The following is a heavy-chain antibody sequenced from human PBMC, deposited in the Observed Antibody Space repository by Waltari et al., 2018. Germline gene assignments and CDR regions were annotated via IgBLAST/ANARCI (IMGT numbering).Heavy chain of an antibody. CDR3: ARRGDWLPLDAFDI. Sequence: QLQLQESGPGLVKSSETLSLTCTVSGCSLSRSAYYWVWLRQPPGKELEWIGSIYPGGDTYYHSSLESRVRLSVDRSSNHFSMRLRSVTAADTAVYYCARRGDWLPLDAFDIWGQGTVVTVSS. CDR2: IYPGGDT. D-gene: IGHD2-15*01. V-gene: IGHV4-39*02. CDR1: GCSLSRSAYY. J-gene: IGHJ3*02.